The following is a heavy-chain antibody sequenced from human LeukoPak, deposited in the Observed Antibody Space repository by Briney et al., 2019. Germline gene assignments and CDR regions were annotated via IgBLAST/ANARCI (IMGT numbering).Heavy chain of an antibody. V-gene: IGHV1-8*01. CDR3: ARGLVVVAATYYYYYYMDV. CDR1: GYTFTSYD. D-gene: IGHD2-15*01. CDR2: MNPNSGNT. J-gene: IGHJ6*03. Sequence: ASVTVSCKASGYTFTSYDINWVRQAAGQGLEWMGWMNPNSGNTGYAQKFQGRVTMTRNTSISTAYMELSSLRSEDTAVYYCARGLVVVAATYYYYYYMDVWGKGTTVTISS.